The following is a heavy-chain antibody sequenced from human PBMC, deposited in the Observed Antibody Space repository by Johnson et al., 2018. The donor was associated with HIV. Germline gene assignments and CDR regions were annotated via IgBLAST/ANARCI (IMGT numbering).Heavy chain of an antibody. J-gene: IGHJ3*02. V-gene: IGHV3-7*01. CDR3: AKDKDAFDI. Sequence: VQLVESGGGLVQPGGSLRLSCEVSGFIFSKYNMAWIRQAPGRGLEWVANINVDGREKYYVDSVEGRFTISRDNAKNSLFLQMNSLRAGDTAVYYCAKDKDAFDIWGQGTMVTVSS. CDR2: INVDGREK. CDR1: GFIFSKYN.